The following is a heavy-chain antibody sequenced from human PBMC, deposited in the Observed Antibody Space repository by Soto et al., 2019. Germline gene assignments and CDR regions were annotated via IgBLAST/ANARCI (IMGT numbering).Heavy chain of an antibody. Sequence: QVQLQESGPGLVKPSGTLSLTCAVSGDSIISDKWWSWVRQAPVKGLEWIGEIHHGGNSKYNPSRKSRIVLAVGRSTDQFTTNLTSSADADMAVYYWARGETQAPRAFWGQRPLVTVSS. CDR1: GDSIISDKW. V-gene: IGHV4-4*02. CDR3: ARGETQAPRAF. J-gene: IGHJ4*02. CDR2: IHHGGNS. D-gene: IGHD1-26*01.